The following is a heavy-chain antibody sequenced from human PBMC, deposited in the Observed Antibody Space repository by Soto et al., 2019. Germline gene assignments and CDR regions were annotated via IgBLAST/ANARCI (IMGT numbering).Heavy chain of an antibody. V-gene: IGHV3-21*01. CDR1: GFTFSSYS. Sequence: GGSLRLSCAASGFTFSSYSMNWVRQAPGKGLEWVSSISSSSSYIYYADSVKGRFTISRDNAKNSLYLQMNSLRAEDTAVYYCARDLLTITFGGVIGPFYWGQGTLVTVSS. CDR3: ARDLLTITFGGVIGPFY. CDR2: ISSSSSYI. D-gene: IGHD3-16*02. J-gene: IGHJ4*02.